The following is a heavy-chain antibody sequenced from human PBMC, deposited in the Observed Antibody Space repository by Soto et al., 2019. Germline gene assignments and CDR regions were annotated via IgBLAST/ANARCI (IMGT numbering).Heavy chain of an antibody. Sequence: QPXGSLRLSCKASGCTFSSYWMRWVRQAPGKGLVWVSRIDTDGRTTDYADSVKGRVTISRDNAKNTLFLQMNSLRDEDTALYYCASAAGANFGYLDYWGQGTPVTVYS. J-gene: IGHJ4*02. D-gene: IGHD1-1*01. CDR3: ASAAGANFGYLDY. V-gene: IGHV3-74*01. CDR2: IDTDGRTT. CDR1: GCTFSSYW.